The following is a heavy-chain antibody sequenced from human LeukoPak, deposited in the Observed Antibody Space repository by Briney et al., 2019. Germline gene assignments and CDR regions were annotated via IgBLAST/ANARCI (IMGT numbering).Heavy chain of an antibody. J-gene: IGHJ3*01. D-gene: IGHD6-13*01. CDR1: GFTFSTYS. Sequence: GGSLRLSCAPSGFTFSTYSMHWGRQAPGKGLEWVAVISSDGSITSYGDFVRGRFTISRDNAKNKLTRQMSTLRAEDTAVCHCARDQHGIHSAFDVGGQGTMVTVS. V-gene: IGHV3-30-3*01. CDR3: ARDQHGIHSAFDV. CDR2: ISSDGSIT.